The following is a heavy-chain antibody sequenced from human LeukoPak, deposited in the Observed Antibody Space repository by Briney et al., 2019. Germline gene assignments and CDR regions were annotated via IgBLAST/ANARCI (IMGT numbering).Heavy chain of an antibody. CDR1: GGTFSSYA. J-gene: IGHJ3*02. V-gene: IGHV1-69*13. CDR2: IIPIFGTA. D-gene: IGHD5-24*01. Sequence: SVKVSCKASGGTFSSYAISWVRQAPGQGLEWMGGIIPIFGTANYAQKFQGRVTITADESTSTAYMELSSLRSEDTAVYYCARAIPEMATTIGAFDIWGQGTMVTVSS. CDR3: ARAIPEMATTIGAFDI.